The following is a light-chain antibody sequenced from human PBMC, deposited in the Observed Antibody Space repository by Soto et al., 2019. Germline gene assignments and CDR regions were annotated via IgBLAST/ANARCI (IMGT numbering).Light chain of an antibody. Sequence: QAVVTQEPSLTVSPGGTVTLTCGSSTGAVTSGHYPYWFQQKPGQAPRTLIYDTSNKHSWTPARFSGSLLGGKAALTLSGAQPEDEAEYCCLLSYSGPHDFGTGTKVTVL. CDR1: TGAVTSGHY. J-gene: IGLJ1*01. CDR3: LLSYSGPHD. CDR2: DTS. V-gene: IGLV7-46*01.